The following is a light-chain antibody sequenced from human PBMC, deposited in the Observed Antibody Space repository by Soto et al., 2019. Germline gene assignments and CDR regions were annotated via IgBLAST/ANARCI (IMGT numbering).Light chain of an antibody. CDR3: QHYSSYSGT. CDR2: DAS. V-gene: IGKV1-5*01. J-gene: IGKJ1*01. Sequence: DIQMTQSPSTLSASVGDRVTITCRASQSISSRLAWYQQKPGKAPKVLIFDASSLESGVPSRFSGSGSGTEFTLTINSLQPDDFATYYCQHYSSYSGTFGQGTKVDIK. CDR1: QSISSR.